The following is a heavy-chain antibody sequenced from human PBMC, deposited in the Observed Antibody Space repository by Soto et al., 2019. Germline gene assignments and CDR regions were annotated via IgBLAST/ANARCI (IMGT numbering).Heavy chain of an antibody. CDR1: GFTFSSYC. V-gene: IGHV3-33*01. CDR3: AGGLYYDSSGYYYNYAFDI. CDR2: IWYDGSNK. Sequence: GGSLRLSCAASGFTFSSYCMHWVRQAPGKGLEWVAVIWYDGSNKYYADSVKGRFTISRDNSKNTLYLQMNSLRAEDTAVYYCAGGLYYDSSGYYYNYAFDIWGQGTMVTVSS. J-gene: IGHJ3*02. D-gene: IGHD3-22*01.